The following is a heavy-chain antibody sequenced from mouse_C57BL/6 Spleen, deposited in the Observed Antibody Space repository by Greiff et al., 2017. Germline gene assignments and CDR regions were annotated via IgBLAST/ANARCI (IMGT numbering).Heavy chain of an antibody. J-gene: IGHJ2*01. Sequence: QVQLQQPGAELVRPGSSVKLSCKASGYTFTSYWMDWVKQRPGQGLERIGNIYPSDSETHYNQKFKDKATLTVDKSSSTAYMQLSSLTSEDSAVYYCARGGSYGNYVDYWGQGTTLTVSS. D-gene: IGHD2-1*01. CDR2: IYPSDSET. V-gene: IGHV1-61*01. CDR3: ARGGSYGNYVDY. CDR1: GYTFTSYW.